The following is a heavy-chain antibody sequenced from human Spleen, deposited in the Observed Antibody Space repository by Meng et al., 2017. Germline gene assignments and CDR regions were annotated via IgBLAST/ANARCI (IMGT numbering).Heavy chain of an antibody. CDR3: ASWGYDYGDYGGDNWFDP. V-gene: IGHV4-34*01. D-gene: IGHD4-17*01. J-gene: IGHJ5*02. CDR2: INASGSI. CDR1: GGSFSGYFSGYY. Sequence: SETLSLTCAAYGGSFSGYFSGYYWSWPRQPPGKGPEWIGEINASGSINYNPSLKSRVTISVDTSKDQLSLKLSSVTAADTAVYYCASWGYDYGDYGGDNWFDPWGQGTLVTVSS.